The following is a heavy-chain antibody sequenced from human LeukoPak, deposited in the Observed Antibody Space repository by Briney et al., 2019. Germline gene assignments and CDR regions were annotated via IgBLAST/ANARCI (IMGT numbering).Heavy chain of an antibody. CDR3: ARHVYYYYGMDV. V-gene: IGHV4-59*08. Sequence: SETLSLTCSVSGGSISSYYWSWIRQPPGKGLEWIGYIYYSGSTNYNPSLKSRVTISVDTSKNQFSLKLSSVTAADTAVYYCARHVYYYYGMDVWGQGTTVTVSS. J-gene: IGHJ6*02. CDR2: IYYSGST. CDR1: GGSISSYY.